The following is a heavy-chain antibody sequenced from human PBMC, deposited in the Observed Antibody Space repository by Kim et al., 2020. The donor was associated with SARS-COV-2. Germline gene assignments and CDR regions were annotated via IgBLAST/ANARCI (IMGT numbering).Heavy chain of an antibody. CDR2: ISWNSGSI. CDR1: GFTFDDYA. Sequence: GGSLRLSCATSGFTFDDYAMHWVRQAPGKGLEWVSGISWNSGSIGYADSVKGRFTISRDNAKNSLYLQMNNLRAEDTALYYCAKHYGDRDAFDIWGQGT. V-gene: IGHV3-9*01. J-gene: IGHJ3*02. CDR3: AKHYGDRDAFDI. D-gene: IGHD4-17*01.